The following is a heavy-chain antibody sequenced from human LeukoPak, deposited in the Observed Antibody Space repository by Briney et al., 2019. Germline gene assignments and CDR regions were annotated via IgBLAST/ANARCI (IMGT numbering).Heavy chain of an antibody. CDR3: ARTTEAHSWRTRYYDYYMDV. D-gene: IGHD6-13*01. CDR1: GGSISSYY. J-gene: IGHJ6*03. Sequence: SETLSLTCTVSGGSISSYYWSWIRQPPGKGLEWIGYIYTSGSTNYNPSLKSRVTMSVDTSKNQFSLKLSSVTAADTAVYYCARTTEAHSWRTRYYDYYMDVWGKGTTVTVSS. V-gene: IGHV4-4*08. CDR2: IYTSGST.